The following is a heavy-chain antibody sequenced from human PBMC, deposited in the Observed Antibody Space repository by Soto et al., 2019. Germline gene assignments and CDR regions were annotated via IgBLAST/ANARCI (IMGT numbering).Heavy chain of an antibody. CDR3: AADVIGVAGDFDH. Sequence: LVQSGPDVKKPGTSVKVSCKTSGFTFGSSAVQWVRQVRGQRLEWIGWIVVASGYSNVAQKFQDRVSLTRDLXXXTAFMELSSLTSEDSAMYYCAADVIGVAGDFDHWGQGTLVSVSS. V-gene: IGHV1-58*01. CDR2: IVVASGYS. CDR1: GFTFGSSA. J-gene: IGHJ4*02. D-gene: IGHD6-19*01.